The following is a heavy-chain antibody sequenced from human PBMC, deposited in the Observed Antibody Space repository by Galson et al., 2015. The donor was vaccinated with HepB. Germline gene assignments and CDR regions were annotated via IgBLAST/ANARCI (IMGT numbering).Heavy chain of an antibody. J-gene: IGHJ3*02. CDR2: IYYTGST. D-gene: IGHD3-3*01. CDR3: ARHIFVGGDFWSADNDAFDI. CDR1: GGSISSYY. Sequence: SETLSLTCTVSGGSISSYYWSWIRQPPGKGLEWIGYIYYTGSTNYNPSLKSRVTMSVDTSKNQFSLKLSSVTAADTAVYYCARHIFVGGDFWSADNDAFDIWGQGTMVTVSS. V-gene: IGHV4-59*08.